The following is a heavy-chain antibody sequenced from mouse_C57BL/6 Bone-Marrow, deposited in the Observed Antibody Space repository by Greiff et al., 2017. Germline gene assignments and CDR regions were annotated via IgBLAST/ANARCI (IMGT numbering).Heavy chain of an antibody. CDR1: GYAFSSSW. Sequence: QVQLQQSGPELVKPGASVKISCKASGYAFSSSWMNWVKQRPGKGLEWIGRIYPGDGDTNYNGKFKGKATLTADKSSSSAYMQRSSLTSEDSAVYFCARPLLLRYQSLFAYWGQGTLVTVSA. CDR3: ARPLLLRYQSLFAY. D-gene: IGHD1-1*01. V-gene: IGHV1-82*01. J-gene: IGHJ3*01. CDR2: IYPGDGDT.